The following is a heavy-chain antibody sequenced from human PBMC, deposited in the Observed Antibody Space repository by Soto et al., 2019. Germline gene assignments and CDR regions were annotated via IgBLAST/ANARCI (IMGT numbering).Heavy chain of an antibody. CDR1: GGSISSGDYY. J-gene: IGHJ3*02. CDR3: ARVGYYDSSGSDI. CDR2: IYYSGST. D-gene: IGHD3-22*01. Sequence: SETLSLTCTVSGGSISSGDYYWSWIRQPPGKGLEWIGYIYYSGSTYYNPSLKSRVTISVDTSKNQFSLKLSSVTAADTAVYYCARVGYYDSSGSDIWGQGTMVTVSS. V-gene: IGHV4-30-4*01.